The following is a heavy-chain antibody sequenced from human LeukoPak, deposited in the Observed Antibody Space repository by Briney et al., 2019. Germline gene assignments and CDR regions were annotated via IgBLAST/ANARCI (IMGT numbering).Heavy chain of an antibody. Sequence: GESLKISRKGSGYSLTSYWISWVRQMPGKGLEWMGRIDPSDSYTNYSPSFQGHVTISADKSISTAYLQWSSLKASDTAMYYCARRLSYGSGSYRTYYFDYWGQGTLVTVSS. J-gene: IGHJ4*02. CDR2: IDPSDSYT. CDR3: ARRLSYGSGSYRTYYFDY. V-gene: IGHV5-10-1*01. CDR1: GYSLTSYW. D-gene: IGHD3-10*01.